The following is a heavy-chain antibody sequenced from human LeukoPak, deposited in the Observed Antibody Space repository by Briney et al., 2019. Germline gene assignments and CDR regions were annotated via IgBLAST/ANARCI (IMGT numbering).Heavy chain of an antibody. CDR1: GGSISSSSYY. V-gene: IGHV4-39*07. CDR3: ARVRRYGSGSHDAFDI. Sequence: KTSETLSLTCTVSGGSISSSSYYWGWIRQPPGKGLEWIGSIYYSGSTYYNPSLKSRVTISVDTSKNQFSLKLSSVTAADTAVYYCARVRRYGSGSHDAFDIWGQGTMVTVSS. J-gene: IGHJ3*02. D-gene: IGHD3-10*01. CDR2: IYYSGST.